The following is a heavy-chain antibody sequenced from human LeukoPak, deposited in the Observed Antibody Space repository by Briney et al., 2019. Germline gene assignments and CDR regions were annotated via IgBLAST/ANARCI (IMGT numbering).Heavy chain of an antibody. CDR2: ISGGADST. Sequence: GGSLRLSCAASGFPFSSCAMGWVRQAPGKGPDWVSSISGGADSTYYADSVKGRFTISGDNSKNTLYLQINSLRVEDTAIYYCAKALYSSGWFSSSYWGQGTLVTVSS. D-gene: IGHD6-19*01. V-gene: IGHV3-23*01. CDR3: AKALYSSGWFSSSY. CDR1: GFPFSSCA. J-gene: IGHJ4*02.